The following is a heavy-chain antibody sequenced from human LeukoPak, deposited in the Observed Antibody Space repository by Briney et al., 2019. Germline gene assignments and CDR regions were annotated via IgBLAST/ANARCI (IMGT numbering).Heavy chain of an antibody. D-gene: IGHD2-8*01. Sequence: GGSLRLSRAPPGFIFSKYAMSWVRQVPGKGLEWVSTLSGSGATSSYADSVQGRFSISRDNSNNTLYLQMNSLRAEDTALYYCAKDRIVLTVYAFDSWGQGTLVTVSS. CDR2: LSGSGATS. J-gene: IGHJ4*02. V-gene: IGHV3-23*01. CDR3: AKDRIVLTVYAFDS. CDR1: GFIFSKYA.